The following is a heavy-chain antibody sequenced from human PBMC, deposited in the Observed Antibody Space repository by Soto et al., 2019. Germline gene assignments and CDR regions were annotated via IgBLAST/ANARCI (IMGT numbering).Heavy chain of an antibody. J-gene: IGHJ6*02. D-gene: IGHD2-2*01. Sequence: KPSETLSLTCTVSGGSISSYYWSWIRQPPGKGLEWIGYIYYSGSTNYNPSLKSRVTISVDTSKNQFSLKLSSVTAADTAVYYCARWALGYCSSTSCYRAHNYYYGMDVWGQGTTVTVSS. CDR2: IYYSGST. CDR3: ARWALGYCSSTSCYRAHNYYYGMDV. V-gene: IGHV4-59*01. CDR1: GGSISSYY.